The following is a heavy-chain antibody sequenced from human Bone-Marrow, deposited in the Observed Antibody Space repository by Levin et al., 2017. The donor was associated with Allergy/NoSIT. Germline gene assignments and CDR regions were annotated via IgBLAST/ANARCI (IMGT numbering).Heavy chain of an antibody. D-gene: IGHD2-2*02. J-gene: IGHJ3*02. CDR1: GYSFSRYD. CDR3: ARGLLLYPHAFDI. Sequence: GASVKVSCKATGYSFSRYDINWVRQATGQGPEWMGWLNPNSGNTVLAQKFQGRVTLTRNTSISTAYLELSSLRDDDTALYYCARGLLLYPHAFDIWGHGTVVTVSS. V-gene: IGHV1-8*01. CDR2: LNPNSGNT.